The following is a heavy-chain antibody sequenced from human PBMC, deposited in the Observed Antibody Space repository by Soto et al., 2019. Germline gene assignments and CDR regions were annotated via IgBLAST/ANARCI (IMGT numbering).Heavy chain of an antibody. V-gene: IGHV3-23*01. D-gene: IGHD6-19*01. J-gene: IGHJ4*02. CDR2: ISGSGGST. CDR1: GLTFSSSA. Sequence: GGSLRLSCAASGLTFSSSALSWVRQAPGKGLEWVSSISGSGGSTFYADSVKGRFTISRDNSKNTLFLQMNSLRVEDTAVYYCAGRIVVAGTLDYWGQGTLVTVSS. CDR3: AGRIVVAGTLDY.